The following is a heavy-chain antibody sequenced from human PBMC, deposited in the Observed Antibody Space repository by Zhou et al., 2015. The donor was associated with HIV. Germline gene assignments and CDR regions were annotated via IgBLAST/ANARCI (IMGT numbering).Heavy chain of an antibody. CDR3: AREGGVGYGDYTIDY. CDR1: GGTFSSYA. D-gene: IGHD4-17*01. V-gene: IGHV1-69*01. J-gene: IGHJ4*02. Sequence: LVQSGAEVKVSCKASGGTFSSYAISWVRQAPGQGLEWMGGIIPIFGTANYAQKFQGRVTITADESTSTAYMELSSLRSEDTAVYYCAREGGVGYGDYTIDYWGRGNPGHRLL. CDR2: IIPIFGTA.